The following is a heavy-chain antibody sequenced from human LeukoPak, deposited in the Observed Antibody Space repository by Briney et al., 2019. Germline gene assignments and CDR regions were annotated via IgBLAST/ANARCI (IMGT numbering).Heavy chain of an antibody. V-gene: IGHV1-69*04. CDR1: GGTFSSYA. CDR2: IIPILGIA. CDR3: ARGRPNQEDSSGVISYTMLRGLNWFDP. Sequence: SVKVSCKASGGTFSSYAISWVRQAPGQGLEWMGRIIPILGIANYAQTFQGRVTITADKSTSTAYMELSSLRSEDTAVHYCARGRPNQEDSSGVISYTMLRGLNWFDPWGQGTLVTVSS. D-gene: IGHD3-22*01. J-gene: IGHJ5*02.